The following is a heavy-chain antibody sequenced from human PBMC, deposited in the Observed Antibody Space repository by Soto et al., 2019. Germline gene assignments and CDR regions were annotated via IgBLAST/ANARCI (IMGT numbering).Heavy chain of an antibody. V-gene: IGHV3-11*01. CDR3: ARAPGIFGVVLGVDYYYYGMDV. D-gene: IGHD3-3*01. CDR2: ISSSGSTI. J-gene: IGHJ6*02. Sequence: GGSLRLSCAASGFTFSDYYMSWIRQAPGKGLEWVSYISSSGSTIYYADSVKGRFTTSRDNAKNSLYLQMNSLRAADTAVYYCARAPGIFGVVLGVDYYYYGMDVWGQGTTVTVSS. CDR1: GFTFSDYY.